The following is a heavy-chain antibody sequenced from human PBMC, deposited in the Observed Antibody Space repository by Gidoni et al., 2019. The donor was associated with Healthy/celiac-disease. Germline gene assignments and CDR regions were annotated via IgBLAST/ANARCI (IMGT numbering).Heavy chain of an antibody. D-gene: IGHD4-17*01. CDR2: IKSKTDGGTT. V-gene: IGHV3-15*01. J-gene: IGHJ4*02. CDR1: GFPFSNAW. Sequence: EVQLVESGVGLLPPGGFLRLSCAASGFPFSNAWMSWVRQAPGKGLEWVGRIKSKTDGGTTDYAAPVKGRFNNTRDDSKNTLYLQMNSLKTEDTAVYYSTTGHYGVIVAGGQGTLVTVSS. CDR3: TTGHYGVIVA.